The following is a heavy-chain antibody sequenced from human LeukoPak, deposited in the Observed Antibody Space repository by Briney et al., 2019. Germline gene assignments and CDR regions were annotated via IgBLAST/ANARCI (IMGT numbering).Heavy chain of an antibody. CDR2: IGAGGTFT. J-gene: IGHJ4*02. D-gene: IGHD6-13*01. V-gene: IGHV3-23*01. Sequence: ETGGSLRLSCTASGFTFSSYAMNWVRQAPGKGLEWVSGIGAGGTFTYYADSVKGRFTISRDNSRNTLYLQMNSLRADDTAVYYCAKYRSAWSFDYWGQGTLVTVS. CDR1: GFTFSSYA. CDR3: AKYRSAWSFDY.